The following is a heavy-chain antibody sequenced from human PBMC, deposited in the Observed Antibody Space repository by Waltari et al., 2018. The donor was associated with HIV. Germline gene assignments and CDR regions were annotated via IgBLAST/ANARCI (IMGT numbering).Heavy chain of an antibody. D-gene: IGHD3-10*01. CDR3: ATGGGQFRFGVAKRTYGMDV. CDR1: GFTFSDYY. J-gene: IGHJ6*02. Sequence: LVESGGGLVKPGGSLRLSCAASGFTFSDYYMSWIRQAPGKGLEWVSYISSSGSTIYYADSVKGRFTISRDNAKNSLYLQMSSLRAEDTAVYYCATGGGQFRFGVAKRTYGMDVWGQGTTVTVSS. V-gene: IGHV3-11*01. CDR2: ISSSGSTI.